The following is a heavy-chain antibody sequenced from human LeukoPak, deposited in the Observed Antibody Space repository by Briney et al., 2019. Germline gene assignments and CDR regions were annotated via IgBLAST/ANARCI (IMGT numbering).Heavy chain of an antibody. Sequence: GGSLRLSCAASGFTFSNAWMSWVRQAPGKGLEWVGRIKSKTDGGTTDYAAPVKGRFTISRDDSKNTLYLQMNSLKTEDTAVYYCTTAWYYYDSSGYGTYGMDVWGQGTTVTVSS. CDR3: TTAWYYYDSSGYGTYGMDV. J-gene: IGHJ6*02. D-gene: IGHD3-22*01. CDR2: IKSKTDGGTT. V-gene: IGHV3-15*01. CDR1: GFTFSNAW.